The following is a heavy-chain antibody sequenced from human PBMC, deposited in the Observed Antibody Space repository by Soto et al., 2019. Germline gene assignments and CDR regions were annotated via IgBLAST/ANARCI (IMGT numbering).Heavy chain of an antibody. Sequence: PAESLTIYCKVSGYSFTSYWIIWVLQMPGKGLEWMGRIDPSDSYTNYSPSFQGHVTISADKSISTAYLQWSSLKASDTAMYYCARQPPAYDYVWASYRLPYYWGQGTLVTVSS. V-gene: IGHV5-10-1*01. D-gene: IGHD3-16*02. CDR2: IDPSDSYT. J-gene: IGHJ4*02. CDR1: GYSFTSYW. CDR3: ARQPPAYDYVWASYRLPYY.